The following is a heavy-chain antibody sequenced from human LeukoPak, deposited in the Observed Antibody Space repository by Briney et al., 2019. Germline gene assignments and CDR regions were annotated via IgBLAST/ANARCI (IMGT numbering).Heavy chain of an antibody. D-gene: IGHD1-20*01. CDR1: GXTFSSYS. CDR3: ARDPPFIIGTTFFDY. V-gene: IGHV3-21*01. Sequence: PGGSLRLSCAASGXTFSSYSMNWVRQAPGKGREWVSSISTSSTYIYYADSVKGRFTISRDNAKNSLYLQMNSLRAEDTAVYYCARDPPFIIGTTFFDYWGQGTLVTVSS. CDR2: ISTSSTYI. J-gene: IGHJ4*02.